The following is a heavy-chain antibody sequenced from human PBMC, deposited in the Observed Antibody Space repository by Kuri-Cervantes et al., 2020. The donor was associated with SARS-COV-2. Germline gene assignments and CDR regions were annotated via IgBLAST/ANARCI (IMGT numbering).Heavy chain of an antibody. Sequence: GSLRLSCAVSGYSISSGYYWGWIRQPPGKGLEWIGSIYHSGSTYYNPSLKSRVTISVDTSKNQLSLKLSSVTAADTAVYYCARITMVRGVIYMDVWGKGTTVTVSS. D-gene: IGHD3-10*01. CDR2: IYHSGST. CDR1: GYSISSGYY. J-gene: IGHJ6*03. V-gene: IGHV4-38-2*01. CDR3: ARITMVRGVIYMDV.